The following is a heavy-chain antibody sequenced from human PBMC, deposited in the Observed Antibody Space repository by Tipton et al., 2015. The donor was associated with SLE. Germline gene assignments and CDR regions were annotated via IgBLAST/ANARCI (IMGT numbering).Heavy chain of an antibody. Sequence: TLSLTCTVSGGSITTVSYDWSWIRQPAGKGREWIGRLYTTGNTNYNPSLKSPVTIPVDTSKNHFSLKLTSVPAADTAVYYWGRGRYGSSRYFQHWGQGTLVTVSS. D-gene: IGHD6-13*01. J-gene: IGHJ1*01. CDR2: LYTTGNT. V-gene: IGHV4-61*02. CDR1: GGSITTVSYD. CDR3: GRGRYGSSRYFQH.